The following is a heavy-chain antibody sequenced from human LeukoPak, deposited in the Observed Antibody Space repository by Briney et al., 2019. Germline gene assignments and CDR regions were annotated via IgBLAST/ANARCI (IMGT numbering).Heavy chain of an antibody. J-gene: IGHJ4*02. CDR2: ISWNSGSI. CDR1: GFTFDDYA. D-gene: IGHD6-13*01. V-gene: IGHV3-9*03. Sequence: PGGSLRLSCAASGFTFDDYAMHWVRQAPGKGLEWVSGISWNSGSIGYADSVKGRFTISRDNAKNSLYLQINSLRAEDMALYYCAKETHAAAGKHYFDYWGQGTLVTVSS. CDR3: AKETHAAAGKHYFDY.